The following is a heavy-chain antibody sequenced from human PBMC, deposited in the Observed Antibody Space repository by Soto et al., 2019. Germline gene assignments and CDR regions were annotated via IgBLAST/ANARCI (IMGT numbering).Heavy chain of an antibody. Sequence: EVQLLESGGGLVQPGGSLRLSCAASGFTFSRYVMAWVRQAPGKGLEWVSVISGNGGATYYADSVKGRFTISRDHSRDTLYLQMKGLRAEDTAVYYCARPDGDYFYNHMDVWGAGTTITVSS. V-gene: IGHV3-23*01. J-gene: IGHJ6*03. CDR2: ISGNGGAT. D-gene: IGHD3-10*01. CDR3: ARPDGDYFYNHMDV. CDR1: GFTFSRYV.